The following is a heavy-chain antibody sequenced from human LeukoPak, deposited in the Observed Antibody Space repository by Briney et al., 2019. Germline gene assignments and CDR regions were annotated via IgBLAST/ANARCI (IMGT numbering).Heavy chain of an antibody. D-gene: IGHD2-15*01. CDR2: TSYDGSDK. V-gene: IGHV3-30-3*01. Sequence: PGGSLRLSCVVSGFNSEDHAMHWVRQAPGKGLEWVAVTSYDGSDKYYADSVKGRFTISRDNSKNTLSLQMNSLRAEDTAVYYCARDMGRTDIYCSGGSCYAPLMDVWGQGTTVTVSS. J-gene: IGHJ6*02. CDR3: ARDMGRTDIYCSGGSCYAPLMDV. CDR1: GFNSEDHA.